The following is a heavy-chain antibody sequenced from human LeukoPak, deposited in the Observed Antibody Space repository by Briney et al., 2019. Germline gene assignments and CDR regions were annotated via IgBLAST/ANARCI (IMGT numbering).Heavy chain of an antibody. CDR1: GFTFSNAW. J-gene: IGHJ3*02. V-gene: IGHV3-15*01. Sequence: GGSLRLSCAASGFTFSNAWMSWVRQAPGKGLEWVGRIKSKTDGGTTDYAAPVKGRFTISRDDSKNTLYLQMNSPKTEDTAVYYCTTDALYAGGAFDIWGQGTMVTVSS. CDR2: IKSKTDGGTT. CDR3: TTDALYAGGAFDI. D-gene: IGHD5/OR15-5a*01.